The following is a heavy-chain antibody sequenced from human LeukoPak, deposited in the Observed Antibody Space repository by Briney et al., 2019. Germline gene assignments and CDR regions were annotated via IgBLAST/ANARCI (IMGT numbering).Heavy chain of an antibody. CDR1: GFTFSGSA. J-gene: IGHJ4*02. CDR3: TRRDWSGSYYDDY. V-gene: IGHV3-73*01. Sequence: GGSLRLSCAASGFTFSGSAMHWVRQASGKGLEWVGRIKSKANSYATAYAASVKGRFTISRDDSKNTAYLQMNSLKTEDTAVYYCTRRDWSGSYYDDYWGQGTLVTVSS. CDR2: IKSKANSYAT. D-gene: IGHD1-26*01.